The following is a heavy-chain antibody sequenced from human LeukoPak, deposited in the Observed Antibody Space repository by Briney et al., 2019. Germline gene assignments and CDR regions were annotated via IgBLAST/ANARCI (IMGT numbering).Heavy chain of an antibody. V-gene: IGHV4-30-2*01. J-gene: IGHJ5*02. CDR1: GGSISSGGYY. D-gene: IGHD3-22*01. Sequence: PSQTLSLTCTVSGGSISSGGYYWSWIRQPPGKGLEWIGYIYHSGSTYYNPSLKSRVTISVDRSKNQFSLKLSSVTAADTAVYYCARRPGHYYDSSGYYLGWFDPWGQGTLVTVSS. CDR3: ARRPGHYYDSSGYYLGWFDP. CDR2: IYHSGST.